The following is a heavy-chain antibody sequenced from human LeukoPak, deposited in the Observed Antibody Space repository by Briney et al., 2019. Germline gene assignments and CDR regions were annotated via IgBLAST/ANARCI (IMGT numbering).Heavy chain of an antibody. CDR2: ISGSGDST. V-gene: IGHV3-23*01. Sequence: TGGSLRLSCAASGFTFSSYGMSWVRQAPGKGLEWVSTISGSGDSTYYGDSVKGRFTISRDKSKNTLYLQMSSLRAEDTAVYYCAELGITMIGGVWGKGTTVTISS. CDR3: AELGITMIGGV. D-gene: IGHD3-10*02. CDR1: GFTFSSYG. J-gene: IGHJ6*04.